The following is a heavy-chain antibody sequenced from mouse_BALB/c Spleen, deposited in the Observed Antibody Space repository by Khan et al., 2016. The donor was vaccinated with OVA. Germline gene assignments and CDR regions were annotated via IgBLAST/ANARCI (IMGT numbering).Heavy chain of an antibody. Sequence: EVELVESGGGLVQPGGSRKLSCAASGFTFTSYGMHWIRQAPEKGLEWVAYISSDSNTTYYADTVKGRFTISRDNPKNTLFLQMTSLRSGDTAMYFCATSYFYGYYFDYWGQGTTLTVSS. J-gene: IGHJ2*01. V-gene: IGHV5-17*02. D-gene: IGHD1-1*01. CDR2: ISSDSNTT. CDR1: GFTFTSYG. CDR3: ATSYFYGYYFDY.